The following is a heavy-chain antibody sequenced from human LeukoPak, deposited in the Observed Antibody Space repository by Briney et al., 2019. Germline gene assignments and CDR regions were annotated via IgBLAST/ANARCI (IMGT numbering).Heavy chain of an antibody. V-gene: IGHV4-30-4*08. D-gene: IGHD3-10*01. CDR1: GGSISSGDYY. Sequence: SQTLSLTCTVSGGSISSGDYYWSWIRQPPGKGLEWIGYIYYSGSTYYNPSLKSRVTISLDTSKNQFSLKLSSVTAADTAVYYCARASRDYYGSGSYFDVFDYWGQGTLVTVSS. CDR2: IYYSGST. J-gene: IGHJ4*02. CDR3: ARASRDYYGSGSYFDVFDY.